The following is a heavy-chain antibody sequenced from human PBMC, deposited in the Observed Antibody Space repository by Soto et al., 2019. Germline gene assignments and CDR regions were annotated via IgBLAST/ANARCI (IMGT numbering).Heavy chain of an antibody. V-gene: IGHV4-61*01. Sequence: TSETLSLTCSVSDDSINSDKYYWGWIRQPPGKGLEWIGYIYYSGNTNYNSSLKSRVTISVDTSKNQFSLKLSSVTAADTAVYYCARPASSGWFDAFDIWGQGTMVTVSS. D-gene: IGHD6-19*01. J-gene: IGHJ3*02. CDR2: IYYSGNT. CDR3: ARPASSGWFDAFDI. CDR1: DDSINSDKYY.